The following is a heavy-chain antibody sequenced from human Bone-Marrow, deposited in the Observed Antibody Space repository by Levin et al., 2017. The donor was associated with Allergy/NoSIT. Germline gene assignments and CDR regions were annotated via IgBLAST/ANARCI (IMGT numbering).Heavy chain of an antibody. CDR2: INHSGST. CDR3: ARDASSWFGNWFDP. Sequence: ASETLSLTCAVSGYSISSGYYWGWIRQPPGKGLEWIGSINHSGSTYYNPSLKSRLTISVDTSKNQFSLKLSSVTAADTAIYYCARDASSWFGNWFDPWGQGTLVTVSS. V-gene: IGHV4-38-2*02. CDR1: GYSISSGYY. J-gene: IGHJ5*02. D-gene: IGHD6-13*01.